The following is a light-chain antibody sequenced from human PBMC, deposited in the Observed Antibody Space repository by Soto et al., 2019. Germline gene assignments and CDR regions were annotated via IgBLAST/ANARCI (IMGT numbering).Light chain of an antibody. CDR2: LGS. CDR3: MHALQTPWT. CDR1: QSLQHSNGYNY. J-gene: IGKJ1*01. V-gene: IGKV2-28*01. Sequence: DIVMTQSPLSLPVTPGEPASISCRTSQSLQHSNGYNYLDWYLQKPGQSPQLLIYLGSHRASGVPDRFIGSSSGPDFTPKITRGEAEEVGVYYFMHALQTPWTFGKGTKVAIK.